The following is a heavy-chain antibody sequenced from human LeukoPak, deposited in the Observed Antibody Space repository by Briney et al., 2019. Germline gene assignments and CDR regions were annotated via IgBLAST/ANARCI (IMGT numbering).Heavy chain of an antibody. D-gene: IGHD5-18*01. V-gene: IGHV4-59*01. Sequence: SETPSLTCTVSGGSISSYYWSWIRQPPGKGLEWIGYIYYSGSTNYNPSLKSRVTISVDTSKNQFSLKLSSVTAADTAVYYCASHAGIQLWSDAFDIWGQGTMVTVSS. CDR3: ASHAGIQLWSDAFDI. CDR2: IYYSGST. CDR1: GGSISSYY. J-gene: IGHJ3*02.